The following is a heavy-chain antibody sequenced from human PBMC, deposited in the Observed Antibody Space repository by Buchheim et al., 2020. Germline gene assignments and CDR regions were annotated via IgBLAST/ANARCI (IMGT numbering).Heavy chain of an antibody. D-gene: IGHD3-22*01. CDR2: ISGSGGRT. CDR3: AKSVDSSGHPYDAFDI. Sequence: EVQLLESGGGLVQPGGSLRLSCTASGFTFSSYAMSWVRQAPGKGLEWVSDISGSGGRTFYADSVKGRFTISRDNSKNTLYLQMNSLRAEDTAVYYCAKSVDSSGHPYDAFDIWGQGT. V-gene: IGHV3-23*01. J-gene: IGHJ3*02. CDR1: GFTFSSYA.